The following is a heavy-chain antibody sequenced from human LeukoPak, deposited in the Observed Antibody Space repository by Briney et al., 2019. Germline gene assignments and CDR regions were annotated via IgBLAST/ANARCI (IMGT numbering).Heavy chain of an antibody. CDR1: GGSISTYS. V-gene: IGHV4-59*01. D-gene: IGHD6-13*01. J-gene: IGHJ4*02. CDR2: IYYSGTT. CDR3: ARGVYIAAAQYGY. Sequence: SETLSLTCTVSGGSISTYSWNWIRQPPGKGLEWIGYIYYSGTTNYNPSLKSRVTISVGTSKNQFSLKLSSVTAADTAVYYCARGVYIAAAQYGYWGQGTLVTVSS.